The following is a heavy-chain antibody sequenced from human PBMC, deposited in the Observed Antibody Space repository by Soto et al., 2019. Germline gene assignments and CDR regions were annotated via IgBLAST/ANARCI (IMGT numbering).Heavy chain of an antibody. V-gene: IGHV4-59*08. CDR1: GGSISNFY. J-gene: IGHJ4*02. Sequence: PSETLSLTCTVSGGSISNFYWSWIRQPPGKGLEWIGYVYYTGSTSYNPSLKRRVTFSADSSRGQFSLRLNSVTAADTAVYYCARLSGWYNYWGQGTLVTVSS. D-gene: IGHD6-19*01. CDR3: ARLSGWYNY. CDR2: VYYTGST.